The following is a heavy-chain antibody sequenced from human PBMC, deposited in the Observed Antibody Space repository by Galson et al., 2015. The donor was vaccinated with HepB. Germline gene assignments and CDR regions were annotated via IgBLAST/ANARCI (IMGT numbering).Heavy chain of an antibody. V-gene: IGHV3-23*01. CDR2: ISASGEST. D-gene: IGHD3-10*01. CDR3: AKDLTGCYGDPHLDY. J-gene: IGHJ4*02. CDR1: GFTFSSYA. Sequence: SLRLSCAASGFTFSSYAMNWVRQAPGKGLEWVSGISASGESTYYADSVKGRFTISRDNSKNTLHLQMNSLRVEDTAVYYCAKDLTGCYGDPHLDYWGQGTLVTVSS.